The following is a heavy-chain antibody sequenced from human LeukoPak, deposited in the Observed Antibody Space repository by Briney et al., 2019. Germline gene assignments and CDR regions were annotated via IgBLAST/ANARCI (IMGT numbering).Heavy chain of an antibody. Sequence: SGPTLVKPRQTLRLTCRFCGFSSGSGGAGVSWIRQPPGKALEWLGVIYENDEKLYSSSLQNRLTITKDTSRNQVVLTMANMDPVDTATYYCAHRHRGVASDIWGQGTMVTVSS. V-gene: IGHV2-5*01. CDR3: AHRHRGVASDI. J-gene: IGHJ3*02. CDR2: IYENDEK. CDR1: GFSSGSGGAG. D-gene: IGHD2-15*01.